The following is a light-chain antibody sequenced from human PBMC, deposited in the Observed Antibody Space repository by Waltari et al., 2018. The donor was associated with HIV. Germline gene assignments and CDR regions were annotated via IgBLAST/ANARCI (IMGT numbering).Light chain of an antibody. CDR1: TSNIGTNV. Sequence: QSVLAQPPSVSGTPGQRVTISGSGTTSNIGTNVVNWYKQVPGTAPKLLISSNNQRPSGVPNRFSVFKSGSSASLAINGLQSEDEADYYCATWDDTPTGHVLFGGGTKVTVL. J-gene: IGLJ2*01. CDR2: SNN. V-gene: IGLV1-44*01. CDR3: ATWDDTPTGHVL.